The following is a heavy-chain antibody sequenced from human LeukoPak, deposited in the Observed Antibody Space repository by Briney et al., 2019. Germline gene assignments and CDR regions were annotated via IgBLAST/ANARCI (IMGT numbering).Heavy chain of an antibody. CDR3: ARALKTGIAVAVGY. D-gene: IGHD6-19*01. V-gene: IGHV3-30*04. J-gene: IGHJ4*02. Sequence: GGSLRLSCAASGFTFSSYAMHWVRQAPGKGLEWVAVISYDGSNKYYADSVKGRFTISRDNSKNTLYLQKNSLRAEDTAVYYCARALKTGIAVAVGYWGQGTLVTVSS. CDR2: ISYDGSNK. CDR1: GFTFSSYA.